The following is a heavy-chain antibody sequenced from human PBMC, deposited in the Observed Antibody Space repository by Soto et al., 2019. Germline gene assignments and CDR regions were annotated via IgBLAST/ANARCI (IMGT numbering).Heavy chain of an antibody. V-gene: IGHV3-33*01. CDR3: ARVYSNYYYYYMDV. Sequence: QVQLVESGGGVVQPGRSLRLSCAASGFTFSSYGMHWVRQAPGKGLEWVAVIWYDGSNKYYADSVKGRFTISRDNSKNTRHMQMDSLRAEDTAVYYCARVYSNYYYYYMDVWGKGTTVTVSS. J-gene: IGHJ6*03. D-gene: IGHD4-4*01. CDR1: GFTFSSYG. CDR2: IWYDGSNK.